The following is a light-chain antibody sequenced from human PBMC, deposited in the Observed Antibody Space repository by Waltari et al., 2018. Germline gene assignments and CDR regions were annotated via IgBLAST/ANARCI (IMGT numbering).Light chain of an antibody. CDR2: DVN. CDR3: CSYAGDSTLI. CDR1: SSNVGGYTL. V-gene: IGLV2-23*02. Sequence: QSALTQPATVSVSPGQSITISCTGTSSNVGGYTLVSWYQQHPGKAPQLIIYDVNKRPSGISHRFSGSKAGNTASLTISGLQADDESDYYCCSYAGDSTLIFGGGTKLTVL. J-gene: IGLJ2*01.